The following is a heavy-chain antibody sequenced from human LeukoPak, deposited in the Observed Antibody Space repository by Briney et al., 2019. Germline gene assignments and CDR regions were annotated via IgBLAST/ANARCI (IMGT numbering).Heavy chain of an antibody. Sequence: GGSLRLSCAASGFTFSGYAMSWVRQAPGKGLEWVSVISGNGGSTYYADSVKGRFTISRDNAKNTLYLQMNSLRAEDTAVYYCAVPRIGNYYGMDVWGQGTTVTVSS. CDR3: AVPRIGNYYGMDV. V-gene: IGHV3-23*01. CDR1: GFTFSGYA. CDR2: ISGNGGST. J-gene: IGHJ6*02. D-gene: IGHD3-10*01.